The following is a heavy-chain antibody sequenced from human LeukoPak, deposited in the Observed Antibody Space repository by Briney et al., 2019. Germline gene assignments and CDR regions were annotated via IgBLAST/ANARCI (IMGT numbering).Heavy chain of an antibody. V-gene: IGHV1-69*05. CDR2: IIPIFGTA. CDR3: ARVATQIHNAFDI. CDR1: GGTFSSYA. D-gene: IGHD2-15*01. J-gene: IGHJ3*02. Sequence: SVKVSCKASGGTFSSYAISWVRQAPGQGLEWMGRIIPIFGTANYAQKFQGRVTITTDESTSTAHMELSSLRSEDTAVYYCARVATQIHNAFDIWGQGTMVTVSS.